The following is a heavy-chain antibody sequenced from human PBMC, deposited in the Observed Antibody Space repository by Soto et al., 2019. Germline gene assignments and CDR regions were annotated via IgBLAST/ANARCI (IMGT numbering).Heavy chain of an antibody. V-gene: IGHV4-31*03. CDR3: AGGVLY. J-gene: IGHJ4*02. CDR2: IYYSGVT. Sequence: QVQLLESGPGLVKPSQTLSLTCTVSGGPISIGGYYWSWIRQHPGKGLEWIGYIYYSGVTYYSPSLKSRVTISIDTSKNQFSLKLSSVTAADSAVYYCAGGVLYWGQGTLVTVSS. CDR1: GGPISIGGYY.